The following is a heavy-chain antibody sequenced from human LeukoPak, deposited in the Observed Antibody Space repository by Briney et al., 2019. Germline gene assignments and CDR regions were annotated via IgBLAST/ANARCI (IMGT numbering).Heavy chain of an antibody. J-gene: IGHJ4*02. CDR2: IYYSGST. D-gene: IGHD2-15*01. CDR1: GGSISSYY. CDR3: ARKVVVAAREPYFDY. Sequence: SETLSLTCTVSGGSISSYYWSWIRQPPGKGLGWIGYIYYSGSTNYNPSLKSRVTISVDTSKNQFSLKLSSVTAADTAVYYCARKVVVAAREPYFDYWGQGTLVTVSS. V-gene: IGHV4-59*01.